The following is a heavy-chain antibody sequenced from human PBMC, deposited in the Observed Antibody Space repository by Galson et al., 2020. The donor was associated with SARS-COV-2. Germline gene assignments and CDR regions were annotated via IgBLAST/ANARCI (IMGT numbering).Heavy chain of an antibody. D-gene: IGHD1-26*01. J-gene: IGHJ4*02. Sequence: ETSETLSLTCTVSGGPISSAGYYWSWIRQHPGKGLEWIGYVYYSGSTDYNPSLKSRVTISGDTSTNQFSLKLSSVTAADTAVYYCARAHSFFFDDWGQGTLVTVSA. CDR2: VYYSGST. V-gene: IGHV4-31*03. CDR1: GGPISSAGYY. CDR3: ARAHSFFFDD.